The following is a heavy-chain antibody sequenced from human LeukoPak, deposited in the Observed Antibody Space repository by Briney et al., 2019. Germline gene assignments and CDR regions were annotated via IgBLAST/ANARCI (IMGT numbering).Heavy chain of an antibody. CDR2: ISSSTSTI. V-gene: IGHV3-48*01. J-gene: IGHJ4*02. D-gene: IGHD1-26*01. CDR1: GFTFSSYS. CDR3: ARVRGGYYLDY. Sequence: PGGSLRLSCAASGFTFSSYSMNWVRKAPGKGLEWVSYISSSTSTIYYADSVKGRFTISRDNAKNSLYLQMNSLRAEDTAVYYCARVRGGYYLDYWGQGTLVTVSS.